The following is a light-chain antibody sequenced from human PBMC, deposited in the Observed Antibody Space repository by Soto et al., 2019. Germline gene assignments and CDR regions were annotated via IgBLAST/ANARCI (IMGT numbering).Light chain of an antibody. V-gene: IGLV1-44*01. CDR1: TSNIGSHS. J-gene: IGLJ1*01. CDR3: ATWDDSLKGV. Sequence: QSVLAQPPSASGTPGQRVTISCSVSTSNIGSHSVNWFQHLPGTAPKLLIITNNQRPSGVPDRFSGYKSGTSASLVISGLQSEDGAYYYCATWDDSLKGVFGTGTKVTLL. CDR2: TNN.